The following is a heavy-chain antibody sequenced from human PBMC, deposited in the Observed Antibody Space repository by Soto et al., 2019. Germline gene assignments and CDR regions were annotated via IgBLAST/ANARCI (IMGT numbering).Heavy chain of an antibody. Sequence: QLQLQESGPGLGKPSETLSLNCTVSGGSISSYYWSWIRQPPGKGLEWIGYIYYSGSTNYSPSLKSRVTISVDTSKNQFSLNLSSVTAADTDVYYCAREGVSSSWYYYYALDVWGQGNKVTVSS. V-gene: IGHV4-59*01. J-gene: IGHJ6*02. CDR2: IYYSGST. CDR3: AREGVSSSWYYYYALDV. CDR1: GGSISSYY. D-gene: IGHD6-13*01.